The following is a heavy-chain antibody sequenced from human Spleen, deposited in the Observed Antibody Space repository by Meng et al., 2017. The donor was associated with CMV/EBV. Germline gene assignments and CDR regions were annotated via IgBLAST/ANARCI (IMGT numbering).Heavy chain of an antibody. CDR1: GFTFSSYW. D-gene: IGHD4-17*01. CDR3: ARSPRLIGLTTTYYHGLDV. J-gene: IGHJ6*02. CDR2: INSDGSST. Sequence: GGSLRLSCAASGFTFSSYWMHWVRQAPGKGLVWVSRINSDGSSTSYADSGKGRFTISRDNAKNSLYLQINSLRVEDTAVYYCARSPRLIGLTTTYYHGLDVWGQGTMVTVSS. V-gene: IGHV3-74*01.